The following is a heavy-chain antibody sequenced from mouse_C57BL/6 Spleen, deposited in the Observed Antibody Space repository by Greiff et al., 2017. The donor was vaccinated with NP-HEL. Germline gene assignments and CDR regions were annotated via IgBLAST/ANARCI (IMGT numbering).Heavy chain of an antibody. V-gene: IGHV1-9*01. CDR3: AGGATVVATGHFDY. CDR1: GYTFTGYW. Sequence: QVQLKQSGAELMKPGASVKLSCKATGYTFTGYWIEWVKQRPGHGLEWIGEILPGSGSTNYNEKFKGKATFTADTASNTAYMQLSSLTTEDSAIDYCAGGATVVATGHFDYWGQGTTLTVSS. J-gene: IGHJ2*01. CDR2: ILPGSGST. D-gene: IGHD1-1*01.